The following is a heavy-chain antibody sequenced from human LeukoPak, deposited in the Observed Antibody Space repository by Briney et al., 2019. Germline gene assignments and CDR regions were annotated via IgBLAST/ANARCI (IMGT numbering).Heavy chain of an antibody. D-gene: IGHD3-9*01. CDR1: GYTFTRYA. V-gene: IGHV7-4-1*02. CDR3: AISPVHYDILTGYYKASPLDY. Sequence: ASVKVSCKASGYTFTRYAMNWVRQAPGQGLEWMGWINTNTGNPTYAQGFTGRFVFSLDTSVSTAYLRISSLKAEDTAVYYCAISPVHYDILTGYYKASPLDYWGQGTLVTVSS. J-gene: IGHJ4*02. CDR2: INTNTGNP.